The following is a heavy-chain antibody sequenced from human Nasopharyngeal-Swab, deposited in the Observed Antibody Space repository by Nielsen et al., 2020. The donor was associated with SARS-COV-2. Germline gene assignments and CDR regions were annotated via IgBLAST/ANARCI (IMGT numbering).Heavy chain of an antibody. CDR2: ISAYNGNT. V-gene: IGHV1-18*01. CDR3: ASSIYNHDSSGYPTPSDAFDI. CDR1: GYTFTSYG. D-gene: IGHD3-22*01. Sequence: ASVKVSCKASGYTFTSYGISWVRQAPGQGLEWMGWISAYNGNTNYAQKLQGRVTMTTDTSTSTAYMELRSLRSDDTAVYYCASSIYNHDSSGYPTPSDAFDIWGQGTMGTVSS. J-gene: IGHJ3*02.